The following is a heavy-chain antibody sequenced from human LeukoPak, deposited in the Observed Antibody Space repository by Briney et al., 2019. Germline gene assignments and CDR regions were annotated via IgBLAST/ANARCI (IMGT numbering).Heavy chain of an antibody. Sequence: GGSLRLSCAASGFTFSGSAMHWVRQAPGKGLEWVGRIRSKANSYATAYAASVKGRFTISRDDSKNTAYMQMNSLKTEDTAVYYCAREVVSHLDYWGQGTLVTVSS. CDR3: AREVVSHLDY. D-gene: IGHD3-22*01. CDR2: IRSKANSYAT. J-gene: IGHJ4*02. V-gene: IGHV3-73*01. CDR1: GFTFSGSA.